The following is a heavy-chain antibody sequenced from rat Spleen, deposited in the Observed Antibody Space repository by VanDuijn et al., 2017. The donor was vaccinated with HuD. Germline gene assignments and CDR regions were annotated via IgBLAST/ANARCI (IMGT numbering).Heavy chain of an antibody. V-gene: IGHV5-31*01. CDR3: ATGHRILRLDWCEY. CDR1: GFTFNNYW. J-gene: IGHJ3*01. D-gene: IGHD1-6*01. CDR2: ITNAAGKI. Sequence: EVQLVESGGGLVQPGRSLKLSCVASGFTFNNYWMTWIRQAPGKGLEWVASITNAAGKIYYPDSVKGRFTISRDNAKSTLYLQMDSLRSEDTATYYCATGHRILRLDWCEYWGQGALVTVSS.